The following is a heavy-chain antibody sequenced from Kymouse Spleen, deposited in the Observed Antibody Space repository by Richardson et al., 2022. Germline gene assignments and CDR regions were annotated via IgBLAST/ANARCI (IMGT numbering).Heavy chain of an antibody. CDR3: ARDGEGHYYGMDV. D-gene: IGHD3-10*01,IGHD3-16*02,IGHD7-27*02. CDR2: IWYDGSNK. V-gene: IGHV3-33*01. J-gene: IGHJ6*02. CDR1: GFTFSSYG. Sequence: QVQLVESGGGVVQPGRSLRLSCAASGFTFSSYGMHWVRQAPGKGLEWVAVIWYDGSNKYYADSVKGRFTISRDNSKNTLYLQMNSLRAEDTAVYYCARDGEGHYYGMDVWGQGTTVTVSS.